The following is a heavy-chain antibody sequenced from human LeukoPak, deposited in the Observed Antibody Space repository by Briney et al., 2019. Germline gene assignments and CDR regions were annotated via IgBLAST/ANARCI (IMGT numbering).Heavy chain of an antibody. V-gene: IGHV1-69*05. Sequence: PVKVSCKASGGTFSSYAISWVRQAPGQGLEWMGRIIPIFGTANYAQKFQGRVTITTDESTSTAYMELSSLRSEDTAVYYCAREDIVVVVAATDAFDIWGQGTMVTVSS. CDR2: IIPIFGTA. D-gene: IGHD2-15*01. CDR3: AREDIVVVVAATDAFDI. CDR1: GGTFSSYA. J-gene: IGHJ3*02.